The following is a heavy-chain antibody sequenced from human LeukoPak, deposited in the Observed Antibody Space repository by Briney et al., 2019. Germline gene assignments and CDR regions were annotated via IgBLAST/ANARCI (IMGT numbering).Heavy chain of an antibody. D-gene: IGHD2-15*01. Sequence: SETLSLTCSVSSGSISSTNYCWGWIRQPPGKGLEWIGSVSSGGSAYYNPSLKGRVTLSVDTSNNQFSLNLNSVTAADTAVYYCARLYCSGADCYSHPREYWGRGTLAIVSS. V-gene: IGHV4-39*01. CDR3: ARLYCSGADCYSHPREY. CDR2: VSSGGSA. J-gene: IGHJ4*02. CDR1: SGSISSTNYC.